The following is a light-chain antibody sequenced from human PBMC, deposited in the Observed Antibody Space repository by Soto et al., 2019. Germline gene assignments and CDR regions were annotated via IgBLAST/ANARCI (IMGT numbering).Light chain of an antibody. CDR2: GAF. J-gene: IGKJ1*01. CDR3: QQYNDWPLT. CDR1: QSVSSN. V-gene: IGKV3-15*01. Sequence: EIVMTQSPVTLSVSPGERATLSSRASQSVSSNLAWYQQKPGQAPRLIIYGAFTRATGIPARFSGTGSGTECTLTISSLQSEDFALYYCQQYNDWPLTFGQGTKVDI.